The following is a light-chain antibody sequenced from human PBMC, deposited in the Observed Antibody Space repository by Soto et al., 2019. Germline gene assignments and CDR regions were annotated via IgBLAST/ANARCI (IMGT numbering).Light chain of an antibody. Sequence: QSALTQPPSASGSPGQSVTISCPGTSNAIGAYEFVSWYHHHPGKAAKLIIYEVGQRPSGVRDRVSGSKSGNTASLTVSGFHAADEADYYCKSYAGSNTYVFGTWTKVTVL. CDR1: SNAIGAYEF. CDR3: KSYAGSNTYV. J-gene: IGLJ1*01. V-gene: IGLV2-8*01. CDR2: EVG.